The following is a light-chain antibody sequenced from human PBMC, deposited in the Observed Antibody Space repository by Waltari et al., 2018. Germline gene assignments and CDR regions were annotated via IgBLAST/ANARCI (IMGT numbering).Light chain of an antibody. CDR3: LLYDGSDQV. CDR2: STT. J-gene: IGLJ3*02. V-gene: IGLV7-43*01. Sequence: QTVVTQEPSLTVSPGGAVTLTCASSAVAVTSGNYPNWIQQKPGQVPRSLIHSTTNRHPGTPARFSGSLLGGKAALTLSGVQPEDEAEYYCLLYDGSDQVFGGGTKLTVL. CDR1: AVAVTSGNY.